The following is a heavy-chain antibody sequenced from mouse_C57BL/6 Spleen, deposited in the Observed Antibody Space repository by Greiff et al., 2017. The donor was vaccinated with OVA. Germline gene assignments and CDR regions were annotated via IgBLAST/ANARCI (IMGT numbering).Heavy chain of an antibody. D-gene: IGHD1-1*01. V-gene: IGHV2-4*01. J-gene: IGHJ4*01. Sequence: VKVVESGPGLVQPSQSLSITCTVSGFSLTSYGVHWVRQPPGKGLEWLGVIWSGGSTDYNAAFISRLSISKDNSKSQVFFKMNSLQADDTAIYYCAKKGYYYGSSYRYAMDYWGQGTSVTVSS. CDR3: AKKGYYYGSSYRYAMDY. CDR1: GFSLTSYG. CDR2: IWSGGST.